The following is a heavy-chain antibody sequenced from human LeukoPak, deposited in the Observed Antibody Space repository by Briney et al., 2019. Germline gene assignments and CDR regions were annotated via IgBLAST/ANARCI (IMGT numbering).Heavy chain of an antibody. CDR3: ARSQGGNTLWFDP. V-gene: IGHV1-46*01. Sequence: ASVKVSCKASGYTFTSYYMHWVRQAPGPELEWMGIINTSGGSTTYAQKFQGRVSMTRDTSTSTVYLEVSSLRSEDTAVYYCARSQGGNTLWFDPWGQGTLVTVSS. CDR1: GYTFTSYY. J-gene: IGHJ5*02. D-gene: IGHD4-23*01. CDR2: INTSGGST.